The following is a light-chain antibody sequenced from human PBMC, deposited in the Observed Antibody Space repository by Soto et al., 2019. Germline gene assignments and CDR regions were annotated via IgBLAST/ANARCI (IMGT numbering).Light chain of an antibody. CDR1: QAIFNS. CDR2: GAS. V-gene: IGKV1-9*01. CDR3: QQLNSHPRT. Sequence: DIQLTQSPIFLSASVGDRVTISCRASQAIFNSLAWYQQKPGKAPNLLIFGASTLQSGGPSRFSGSGSGTEFTLTISSLQPEDFATYYCQQLNSHPRTFGQGTKLEIK. J-gene: IGKJ2*01.